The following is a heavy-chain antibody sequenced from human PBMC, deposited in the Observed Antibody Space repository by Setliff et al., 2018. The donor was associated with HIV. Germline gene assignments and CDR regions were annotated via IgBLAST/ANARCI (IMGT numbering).Heavy chain of an antibody. CDR2: IYYSGTT. Sequence: ETLSLTCTVSGASVNSNNYYWGWIRQPPGKGLEWIASIYYSGTTYYNPSLKSRATISVDTSKNQFSLKLSSVTAADTAVYYCARLSLSLVRGIINSGDRFFDYWGQGSLVTVSS. D-gene: IGHD3-10*01. J-gene: IGHJ4*02. V-gene: IGHV4-39*01. CDR1: GASVNSNNYY. CDR3: ARLSLSLVRGIINSGDRFFDY.